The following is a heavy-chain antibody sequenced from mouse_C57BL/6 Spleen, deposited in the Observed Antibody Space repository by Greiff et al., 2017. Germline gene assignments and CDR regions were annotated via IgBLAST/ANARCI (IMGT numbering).Heavy chain of an antibody. Sequence: EVKLMESGGGLVQPGGSLKLSCAASGFTFSDYYMYWVRQTPEKRLEWVAYISNGGGSTYYPDTVKGRFTISRDNAKNTLYLQMSRLKSEDTAMYYCARLRGGYYFDYWGQGTTLTVSS. CDR3: ARLRGGYYFDY. V-gene: IGHV5-12*01. J-gene: IGHJ2*01. CDR1: GFTFSDYY. D-gene: IGHD1-1*02. CDR2: ISNGGGST.